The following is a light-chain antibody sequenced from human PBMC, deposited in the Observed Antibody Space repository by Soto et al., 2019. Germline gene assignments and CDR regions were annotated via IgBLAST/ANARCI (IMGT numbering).Light chain of an antibody. CDR2: DVS. CDR3: SSHTSSSTSYV. V-gene: IGLV2-14*01. CDR1: SSDVGGCNY. Sequence: QSVLTQPASVSGSPGQSITISCTGTSSDVGGCNYVSWYQQHPGKAPKLMIYDVSNRPSGVSNRFSGSKSGNTASLTISGLQAEDEADYYCSSHTSSSTSYVFGTGTKLTVL. J-gene: IGLJ1*01.